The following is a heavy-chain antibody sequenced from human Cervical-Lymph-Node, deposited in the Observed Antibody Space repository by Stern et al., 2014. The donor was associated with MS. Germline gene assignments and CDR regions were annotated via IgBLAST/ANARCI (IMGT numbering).Heavy chain of an antibody. D-gene: IGHD3-22*01. Sequence: VQLVESGSELKKPGASVKVSCKASGYSFSSYAMNWVRQAPGQGIEWMGWINTHNGNATYAQGFTGRFVFSLDTSVSTAYMQISSLKAEDTAVYYCARGISMIVVDMGYWGQGTLVTVSS. CDR1: GYSFSSYA. V-gene: IGHV7-4-1*02. J-gene: IGHJ4*02. CDR2: INTHNGNA. CDR3: ARGISMIVVDMGY.